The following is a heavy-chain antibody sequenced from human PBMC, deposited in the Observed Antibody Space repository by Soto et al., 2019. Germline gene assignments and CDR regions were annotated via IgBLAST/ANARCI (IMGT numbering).Heavy chain of an antibody. J-gene: IGHJ6*02. CDR1: GFTFSGYS. CDR3: ARGFRNGFNA. Sequence: EVQLVESGGGLVKPGGSLRLSCVASGFTFSGYSINWVRQAPGKGLEWVSYISGPSIYIYYADSVKGRFTISRDNAKSAVYLQMNSLRAEYTAVYYCARGFRNGFNAWGQGTTVSVSS. V-gene: IGHV3-21*01. CDR2: ISGPSIYI. D-gene: IGHD2-8*01.